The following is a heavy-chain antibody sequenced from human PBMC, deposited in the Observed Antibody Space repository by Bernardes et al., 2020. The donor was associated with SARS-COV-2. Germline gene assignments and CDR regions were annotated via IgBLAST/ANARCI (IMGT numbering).Heavy chain of an antibody. V-gene: IGHV3-53*01. CDR1: GFTVSSNY. J-gene: IGHJ4*02. Sequence: WGSLRLSCAASGFTVSSNYMSWVRQAPGKGLEWVSVLYSGGSTYYADSVKGRFTISRDNSKNTLYLQMNSLRAEDTAVYYCAREGGYGSGGSCLPVYWGQGTLVTVSS. CDR3: AREGGYGSGGSCLPVY. CDR2: LYSGGST. D-gene: IGHD2-15*01.